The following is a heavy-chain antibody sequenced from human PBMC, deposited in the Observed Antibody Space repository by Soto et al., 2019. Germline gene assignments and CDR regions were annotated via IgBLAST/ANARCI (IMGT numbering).Heavy chain of an antibody. CDR2: ISAYNGNT. D-gene: IGHD5-12*01. CDR1: GYTFNNYG. J-gene: IGHJ5*02. CDR3: ARNHAGGYSGMFDP. Sequence: QVHLVQSGAEVKKPGASVKVSCKASGYTFNNYGISWVRQAPGQGPEWMGWISAYNGNTNYEQKFQGRLTMTTDTTTSVAYMDLRSLRPDDAAMYYFARNHAGGYSGMFDPWGQGTLVSVFS. V-gene: IGHV1-18*01.